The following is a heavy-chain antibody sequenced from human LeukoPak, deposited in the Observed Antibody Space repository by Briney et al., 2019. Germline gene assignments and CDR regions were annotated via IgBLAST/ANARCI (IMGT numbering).Heavy chain of an antibody. Sequence: PGGSLRLSCAASGFTFSSHGMHWVRQAPGKGLEWVAIISYDGSNKYYAGSVKGRFTISRDNSKNTLYLQMNSLRAEDSAIYYCAKSTRRGGFSGSDYWGQGTLVTVSS. V-gene: IGHV3-30*18. CDR2: ISYDGSNK. J-gene: IGHJ4*02. CDR3: AKSTRRGGFSGSDY. D-gene: IGHD1-26*01. CDR1: GFTFSSHG.